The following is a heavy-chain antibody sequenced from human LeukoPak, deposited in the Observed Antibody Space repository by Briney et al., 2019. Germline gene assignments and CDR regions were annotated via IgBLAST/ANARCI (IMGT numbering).Heavy chain of an antibody. V-gene: IGHV4-34*01. CDR3: ARGPMSTGRRKFFDY. CDR2: INHSGST. CDR1: GASFSGYY. Sequence: PSETLSLTCAVYGASFSGYYWSWIRQPPGKGLGWIGEINHSGSTNYNPSLKSRVTISVDTSKNQFSLKLSSVTAADTAVYYCARGPMSTGRRKFFDYWGQGTLVTVSS. D-gene: IGHD3-10*02. J-gene: IGHJ4*02.